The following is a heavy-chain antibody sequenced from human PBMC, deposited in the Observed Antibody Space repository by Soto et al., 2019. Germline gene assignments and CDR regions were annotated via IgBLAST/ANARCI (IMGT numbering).Heavy chain of an antibody. V-gene: IGHV4-59*01. D-gene: IGHD2-2*01. CDR1: GGSISSYY. Sequence: SGTLALTSTGSGGSISSYYWSWIRQPPGKGLEWIGYIYYSGRTNYNPSLKSRVTISVDTSKNQFSLKLSSVTAADTAVYSCARETTYCSSTSCYCYFDYWGQGTLVPVSS. CDR3: ARETTYCSSTSCYCYFDY. J-gene: IGHJ4*02. CDR2: IYYSGRT.